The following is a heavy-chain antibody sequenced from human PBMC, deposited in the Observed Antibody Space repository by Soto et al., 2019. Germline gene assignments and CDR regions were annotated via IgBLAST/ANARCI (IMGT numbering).Heavy chain of an antibody. V-gene: IGHV4-4*09. CDR3: ARTLDYGHMDV. CDR1: GDSVRNQY. CDR2: IYRSGST. J-gene: IGHJ6*03. D-gene: IGHD3-16*01. Sequence: QVQMQESGPGLVKPSETLSLTCTVSGDSVRNQYWSWIPRPPGRGLVWIGYIYRSGSTEYKPSLKSRLTHSVDTSKNQYSLKLSSVTAADTAVYYCARTLDYGHMDVWGKETTVTVSS.